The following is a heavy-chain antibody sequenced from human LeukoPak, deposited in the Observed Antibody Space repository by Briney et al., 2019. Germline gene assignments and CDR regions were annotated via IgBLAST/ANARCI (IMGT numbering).Heavy chain of an antibody. CDR1: GFTFSSYS. Sequence: GGSLRLSCAASGFTFSSYSMNWVRQAPGKGLEWVSSISSSSYIYYADSVKGRFTISRDNAKNSLYLQMNSLRAEDTAVYYCARVGYYDSSGYWGTGDYWGQGTLVTVSS. CDR2: ISSSSYI. D-gene: IGHD3-22*01. V-gene: IGHV3-21*01. J-gene: IGHJ4*02. CDR3: ARVGYYDSSGYWGTGDY.